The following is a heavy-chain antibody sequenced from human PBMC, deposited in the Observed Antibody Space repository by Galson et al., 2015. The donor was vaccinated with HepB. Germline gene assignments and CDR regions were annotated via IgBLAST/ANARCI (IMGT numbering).Heavy chain of an antibody. J-gene: IGHJ4*02. CDR2: IREDGSEE. Sequence: SLRLSCAASGFTFSNYWMNWVRQAPGKGLEWVANIREDGSEETYVDSVKGRFTISRDNAKNSLYLQMNSLRAEDTAVYYCARGISGTPGIDNWGQGTLVTVSS. V-gene: IGHV3-7*04. CDR1: GFTFSNYW. D-gene: IGHD1-20*01. CDR3: ARGISGTPGIDN.